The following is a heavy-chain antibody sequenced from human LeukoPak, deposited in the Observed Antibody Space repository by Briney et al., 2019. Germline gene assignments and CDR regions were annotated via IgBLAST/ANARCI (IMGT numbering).Heavy chain of an antibody. D-gene: IGHD3-22*01. J-gene: IGHJ4*02. Sequence: GGSLRLSCSASGITFSDYAMHWVRQAPGKGLEYVSGFSCDWYGTYYADSVKGRFTISRDNSKNALSLQMSSLRAEDTAVYYCVIDPYYYDSSGSQGIWGQGTLVTVPS. V-gene: IGHV3-64D*06. CDR3: VIDPYYYDSSGSQGI. CDR2: FSCDWYGT. CDR1: GITFSDYA.